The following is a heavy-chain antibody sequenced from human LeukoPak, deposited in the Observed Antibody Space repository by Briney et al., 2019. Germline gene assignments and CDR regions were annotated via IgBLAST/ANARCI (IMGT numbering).Heavy chain of an antibody. V-gene: IGHV3-23*01. J-gene: IGHJ5*02. Sequence: GGSLRLSCAASGFTFSTYAMSWVRQAPGKGLEWVSVVSGTGGRTYYADSVKGRFTISRDNSKNTLYLQMNSLRTEDTALYYCVKASSSSPQYNWFDAWGQGTLVTVSS. D-gene: IGHD6-6*01. CDR3: VKASSSSPQYNWFDA. CDR2: VSGTGGRT. CDR1: GFTFSTYA.